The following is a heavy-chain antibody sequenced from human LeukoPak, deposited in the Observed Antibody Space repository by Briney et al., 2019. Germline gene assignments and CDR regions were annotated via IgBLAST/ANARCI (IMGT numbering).Heavy chain of an antibody. Sequence: PSETLSLTCTVSGGSISRSSYYWGWLRQPPGKGLEWIGSIHYSGSTYYNPSLKSRVTISVDTSKNQFSLKLSSGTAADTAVYYCARHLEAVAVSVDYWGQGTLVTVSS. V-gene: IGHV4-39*01. D-gene: IGHD6-19*01. CDR2: IHYSGST. CDR3: ARHLEAVAVSVDY. CDR1: GGSISRSSYY. J-gene: IGHJ4*02.